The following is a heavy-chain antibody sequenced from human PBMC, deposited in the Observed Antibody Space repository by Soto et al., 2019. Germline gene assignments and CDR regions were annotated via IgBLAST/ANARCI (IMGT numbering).Heavy chain of an antibody. CDR1: GFTFSSYS. CDR3: AREILSRSWDYYYYYGMDV. D-gene: IGHD6-13*01. J-gene: IGHJ6*02. CDR2: ISSSSSYI. Sequence: EVQLVESGGGLVKPGGSLRLSCAASGFTFSSYSMNWVRQAPGKGLEWVSSISSSSSYIYYADSVKGRFTISRDNAKNSLYLQMNSLRADDTSVYYCAREILSRSWDYYYYYGMDVWGHGTTVTVSS. V-gene: IGHV3-21*01.